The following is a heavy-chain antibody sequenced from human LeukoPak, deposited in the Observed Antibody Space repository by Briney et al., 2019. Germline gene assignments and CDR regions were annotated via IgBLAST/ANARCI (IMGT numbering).Heavy chain of an antibody. D-gene: IGHD3-16*02. V-gene: IGHV3-21*01. CDR2: ISSSSSYI. CDR1: GFTISSYS. J-gene: IGHJ4*02. CDR3: ALSLGELSSGDY. Sequence: PGGSLRLSCAASGFTISSYSMNWVRQAPGKGLEWVSSISSSSSYIYYADSVKGRFTISRDNAKNSLYLQMNSLRAEDTAVYYCALSLGELSSGDYWGQGTLVTVSS.